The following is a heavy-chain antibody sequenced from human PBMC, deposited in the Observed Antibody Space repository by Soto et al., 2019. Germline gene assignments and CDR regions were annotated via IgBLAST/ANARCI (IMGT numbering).Heavy chain of an antibody. CDR3: ATYCSGSNCYSC. D-gene: IGHD2-15*01. J-gene: IGHJ4*02. Sequence: GGSLRLSCAASGFAFSTYWMTWVRQAPGKGLEWVANIKEDGSDTYYVDSVKGRFTISRDNAKNSLFLQLNSLRAEDTAVYYCATYCSGSNCYSCWGQGTLVTVSS. CDR2: IKEDGSDT. V-gene: IGHV3-7*01. CDR1: GFAFSTYW.